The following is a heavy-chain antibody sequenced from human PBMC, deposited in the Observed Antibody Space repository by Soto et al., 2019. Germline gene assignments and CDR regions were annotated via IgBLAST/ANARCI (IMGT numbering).Heavy chain of an antibody. CDR2: IYPGDSYT. CDR1: GYSFTSYW. J-gene: IGHJ6*02. V-gene: IGHV5-51*01. D-gene: IGHD5-18*01. Sequence: PGESLKISCKGSGYSFTSYWIGWVRQMPGKGLEWVGIIYPGDSYTNYSPSFQGHVTISADKSISTAYLQWSSLKASDTAMYYCAIRGYSYGRYYYYGMDVWGQGTTVTVSS. CDR3: AIRGYSYGRYYYYGMDV.